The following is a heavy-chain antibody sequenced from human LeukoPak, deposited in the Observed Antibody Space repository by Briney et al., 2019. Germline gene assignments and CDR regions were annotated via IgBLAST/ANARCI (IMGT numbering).Heavy chain of an antibody. CDR3: ATQKYDSSSYYDY. CDR2: INPNSGGT. V-gene: IGHV1-2*02. CDR1: GYTFTGYY. D-gene: IGHD3-22*01. Sequence: ASVKVSCKAYGYTFTGYYMHWVRQAPGQGLEWMGWINPNSGGTNYAQKFQGRVTMTRDTSISTAYMELSRLRSNDTAVYYCATQKYDSSSYYDYWGQGTLVTVSS. J-gene: IGHJ4*02.